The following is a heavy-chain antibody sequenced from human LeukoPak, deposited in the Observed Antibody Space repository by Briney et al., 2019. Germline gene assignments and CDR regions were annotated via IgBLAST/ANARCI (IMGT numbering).Heavy chain of an antibody. CDR3: ASAPYYYDSSGYTFDY. J-gene: IGHJ4*02. V-gene: IGHV3-13*01. CDR1: EFTLSSYD. Sequence: GGSRRLSCAAFEFTLSSYDMHWVRQATGKGLDWVAAIVTAGDTYYPGSVKERFTISRENAKNSLYLQMNSLRAEDTAVYYCASAPYYYDSSGYTFDYWGQGTLVTVSS. CDR2: IVTAGDT. D-gene: IGHD3-22*01.